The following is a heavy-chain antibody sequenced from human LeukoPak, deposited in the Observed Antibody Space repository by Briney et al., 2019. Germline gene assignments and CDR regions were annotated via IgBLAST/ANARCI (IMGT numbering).Heavy chain of an antibody. V-gene: IGHV3-21*01. J-gene: IGHJ4*02. CDR3: ARDRGYDYVWGSHYFDY. D-gene: IGHD3-16*01. CDR1: GFTFSSYS. Sequence: PGGSLRLSCAASGFTFSSYSMNWVRQAPGKGLEWVSSISSSNSYIYYADSVKGRFTISRDNAKNSLYLQMNSLRAEDTAVYYCARDRGYDYVWGSHYFDYWGQGTLVTVSS. CDR2: ISSSNSYI.